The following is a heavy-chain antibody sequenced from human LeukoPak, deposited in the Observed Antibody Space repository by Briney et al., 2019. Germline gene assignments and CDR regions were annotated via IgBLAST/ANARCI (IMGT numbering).Heavy chain of an antibody. CDR1: GGTFSSYA. J-gene: IGHJ4*02. CDR2: IIPIFGTA. D-gene: IGHD6-6*01. CDR3: ATLDIAAYYFDY. Sequence: ASVKVSCTASGGTFSSYAISWVRQAPGQGLEWMGGIIPIFGTANYAQKFQGRVTITADESTSTAYMELSSLRSEDTAVYYCATLDIAAYYFDYWGQGTLVTVSS. V-gene: IGHV1-69*13.